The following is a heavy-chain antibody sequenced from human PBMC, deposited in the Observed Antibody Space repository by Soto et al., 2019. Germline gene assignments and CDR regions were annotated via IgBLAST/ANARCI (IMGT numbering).Heavy chain of an antibody. J-gene: IGHJ4*02. V-gene: IGHV3-30*18. CDR3: AKAYPAPLPDY. CDR1: GFTFSSYG. Sequence: GESLKISCAASGFTFSSYGMHWVRQAPGKGLEWVAVISYDGSNKYYADSVKGRFTISRDNSKNTLYLQMNSLRAEDTAVYYCAKAYPAPLPDYWGQGTLVTVSS. CDR2: ISYDGSNK.